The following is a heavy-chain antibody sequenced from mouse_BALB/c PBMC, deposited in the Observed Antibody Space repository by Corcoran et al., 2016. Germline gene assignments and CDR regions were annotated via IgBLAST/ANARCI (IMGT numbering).Heavy chain of an antibody. CDR2: INTYTGEP. J-gene: IGHJ1*01. CDR3: ARREVPPYWYFDV. D-gene: IGHD2-14*01. CDR1: GYTFTNYG. Sequence: QIQLVQSGPELKKPGETVKISCKASGYTFTNYGMNWVKQAPGKGLKWMGWINTYTGEPTYADDFKGRFAFSLETSASTAYLQINNLKNEDTATYFCARREVPPYWYFDVWGAGTTVTVSS. V-gene: IGHV9-3-1*01.